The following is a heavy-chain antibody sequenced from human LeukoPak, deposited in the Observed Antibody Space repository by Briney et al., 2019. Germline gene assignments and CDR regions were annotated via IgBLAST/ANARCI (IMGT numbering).Heavy chain of an antibody. CDR1: GGSISSCY. V-gene: IGHV4-59*01. CDR3: ARSLYYYGADAFDI. CDR2: VYYSGST. D-gene: IGHD3-10*01. J-gene: IGHJ3*02. Sequence: PSETLSLTCTVSGGSISSCYWTWIRQPPGKGLEWIGYVYYSGSTNYNPSLKSRVTISVGSSKNQFSLKLSSVTAADTAVYYCARSLYYYGADAFDIWGQGTMVTVSS.